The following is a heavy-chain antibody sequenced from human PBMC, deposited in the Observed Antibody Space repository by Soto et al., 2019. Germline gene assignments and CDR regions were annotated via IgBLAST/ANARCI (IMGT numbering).Heavy chain of an antibody. CDR3: ARGRFGGLSLFDP. D-gene: IGHD3-10*01. V-gene: IGHV1-8*01. CDR2: MNPNSGNT. Sequence: XSVKVSCKASGYTFTSYDIDLVRQATGQGLEWMGWMNPNSGNTGYAQKFQGRVTMTRNTSISTAYMELSSLRSEDAAVYYCARGRFGGLSLFDPWGQGTLVTVSS. CDR1: GYTFTSYD. J-gene: IGHJ5*02.